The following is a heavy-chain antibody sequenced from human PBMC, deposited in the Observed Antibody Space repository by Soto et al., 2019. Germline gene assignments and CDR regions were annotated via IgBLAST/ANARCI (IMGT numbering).Heavy chain of an antibody. V-gene: IGHV3-7*01. CDR2: IKQDGSEK. CDR1: GFTFSSYQ. J-gene: IGHJ4*02. Sequence: GGSLRLSCAASGFTFSSYQMNWVRQAPGKGLEWVANIKQDGSEKYYVDSVKGRFTISRDNAKNSLYLQMNSLRAEDTAVYYCARVAPYYYGSGSYYFDYWGQGTLGTVSS. D-gene: IGHD3-10*01. CDR3: ARVAPYYYGSGSYYFDY.